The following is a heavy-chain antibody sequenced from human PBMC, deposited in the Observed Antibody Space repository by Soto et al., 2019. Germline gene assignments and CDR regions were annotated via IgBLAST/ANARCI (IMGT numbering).Heavy chain of an antibody. CDR3: ARAPRLRLDY. CDR2: INHSGST. Sequence: PSETLSLTCAVYGGSFSGYYWSWIRQPPGKGLEWIGEINHSGSTNYNPSLKSRVTISVDTSKNQFSLKLSSVTAADTAVYYCARAPRLRLDYWGQGNLVPVSS. D-gene: IGHD4-17*01. V-gene: IGHV4-34*01. CDR1: GGSFSGYY. J-gene: IGHJ4*02.